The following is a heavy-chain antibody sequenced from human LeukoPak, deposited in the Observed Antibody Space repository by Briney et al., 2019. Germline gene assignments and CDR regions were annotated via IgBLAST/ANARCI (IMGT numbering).Heavy chain of an antibody. CDR3: ARDGSGTTYDY. D-gene: IGHD1-26*01. Sequence: ASVKVSCKASGYXFTDHYIHWVRQAPGQGLEWMGWIDPDSGGTNSAQKFQGRVTMTTDTSISTAYMELSRLGSDDTAVYYCARDGSGTTYDYWGQGTLVTVSS. V-gene: IGHV1-2*02. CDR2: IDPDSGGT. J-gene: IGHJ4*02. CDR1: GYXFTDHY.